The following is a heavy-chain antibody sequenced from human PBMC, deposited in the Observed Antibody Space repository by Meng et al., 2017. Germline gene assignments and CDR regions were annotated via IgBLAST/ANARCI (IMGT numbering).Heavy chain of an antibody. CDR1: GYTFTGYY. Sequence: ASVKVSCKASGYTFTGYYMHWVRQAPGQGLEWMGRINPNSGGTNYAQKFQGRVTMTRDTSISTAYMELSRLRSDDTAVYYCARLKKPDIVVVVAAWDYYYGMDVWGQGNTVNVSS. CDR3: ARLKKPDIVVVVAAWDYYYGMDV. V-gene: IGHV1-2*06. D-gene: IGHD2-15*01. J-gene: IGHJ6*02. CDR2: INPNSGGT.